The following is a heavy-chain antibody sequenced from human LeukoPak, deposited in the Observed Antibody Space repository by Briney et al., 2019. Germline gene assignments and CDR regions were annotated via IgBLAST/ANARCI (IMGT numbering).Heavy chain of an antibody. V-gene: IGHV1-24*01. CDR1: GYTLTELS. CDR2: FDPEDGET. Sequence: ASVKVSCTVSGYTLTELSMHWVRQAPGKGLEWMGGFDPEDGETIYAQKFQGRVTMTEDTSTDTAYMELSSLRSEDTAVYYCATDSMIVAKYAFDIWGQGTMVTVSS. D-gene: IGHD3-22*01. CDR3: ATDSMIVAKYAFDI. J-gene: IGHJ3*02.